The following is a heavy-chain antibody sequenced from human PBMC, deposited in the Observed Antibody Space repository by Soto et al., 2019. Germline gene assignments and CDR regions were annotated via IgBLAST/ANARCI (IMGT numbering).Heavy chain of an antibody. D-gene: IGHD1-7*01. Sequence: QVQLQESGPGLVRPSGTMSLTCAVSSGSISSSNWWSWVRQPPGKGLEWIGEIYHSGSTNYNPSLKSRVTIAVDKSKNHFSLKISSVTAADTAVYYCARQIAGTNGYDYWGQGTLVTVSS. J-gene: IGHJ4*02. CDR1: SGSISSSNW. V-gene: IGHV4-4*02. CDR3: ARQIAGTNGYDY. CDR2: IYHSGST.